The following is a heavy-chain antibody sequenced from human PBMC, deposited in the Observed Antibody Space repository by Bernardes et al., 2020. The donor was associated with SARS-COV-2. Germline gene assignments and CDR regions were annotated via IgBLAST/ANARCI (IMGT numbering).Heavy chain of an antibody. CDR1: GFTFDDYA. D-gene: IGHD3-10*01. J-gene: IGHJ4*02. CDR3: AKALSGSYYNGVDY. V-gene: IGHV3-9*01. Sequence: GGSLRLSCAASGFTFDDYAMHWVRQAPGKGLEWVSGISWNSGSIGYADSVKGRFTISRDNAKNSLYLQMNSLRAEDTALYYCAKALSGSYYNGVDYWGQGTLVTVSS. CDR2: ISWNSGSI.